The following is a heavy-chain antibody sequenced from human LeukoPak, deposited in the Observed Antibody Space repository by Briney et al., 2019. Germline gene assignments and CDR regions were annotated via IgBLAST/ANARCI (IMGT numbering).Heavy chain of an antibody. CDR2: ISNSGSDI. V-gene: IGHV3-21*01. Sequence: PGGSLRLSCAGSGFTFSLYSMHWVRQAPGKGLEWVSSISNSGSDIYYRDSVKGRFTISRDNAKNSLDLHLNSLRAEDTAVYYCARMYDTIDYWGQGTLVTVSS. D-gene: IGHD3-22*01. CDR1: GFTFSLYS. CDR3: ARMYDTIDY. J-gene: IGHJ4*02.